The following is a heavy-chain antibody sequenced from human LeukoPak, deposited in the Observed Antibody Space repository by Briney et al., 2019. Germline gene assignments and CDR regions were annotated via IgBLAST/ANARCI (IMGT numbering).Heavy chain of an antibody. Sequence: GGSLRLSCAASGFTVSSNYMNWVRQAPGKGLEWVSVIYSGGSTYYADSVKGRFTISRDNSKNTLYLQMNSLRAEDTAVYYCARRRGYSYGPFDYWGQGTLVTVSS. CDR2: IYSGGST. CDR3: ARRRGYSYGPFDY. CDR1: GFTVSSNY. D-gene: IGHD5-18*01. V-gene: IGHV3-53*01. J-gene: IGHJ4*02.